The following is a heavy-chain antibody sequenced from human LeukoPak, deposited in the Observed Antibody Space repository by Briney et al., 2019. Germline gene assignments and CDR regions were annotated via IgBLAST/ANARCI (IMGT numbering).Heavy chain of an antibody. J-gene: IGHJ6*03. CDR1: GGSFSGYY. Sequence: PSETLSLTCAVYGGSFSGYYWSWIRQPPGKGLEWIGEINHSGSTNYNPSLKSRVTISVDTSKNQFSLKLSSVTAADTAVYYCARGRYVATILGVVTQGGYYMDVWGKGTTVTVSS. CDR2: INHSGST. V-gene: IGHV4-34*01. D-gene: IGHD3-3*01. CDR3: ARGRYVATILGVVTQGGYYMDV.